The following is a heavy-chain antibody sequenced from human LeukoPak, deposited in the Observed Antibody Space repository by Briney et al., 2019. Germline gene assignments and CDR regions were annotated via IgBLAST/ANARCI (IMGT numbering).Heavy chain of an antibody. J-gene: IGHJ6*02. Sequence: PGRSLRLSCAASGFTFDDYAMHWVRQAPGKGLEWVSGINSDGSSTSYADSVKGRFTISRDNAKNTLYLQMNSLRAEDTAVYYCAKDSAYVVVVPAATYGMDVWGQGTTVTVSS. CDR1: GFTFDDYA. D-gene: IGHD2-2*01. CDR3: AKDSAYVVVVPAATYGMDV. V-gene: IGHV3-9*01. CDR2: INSDGSST.